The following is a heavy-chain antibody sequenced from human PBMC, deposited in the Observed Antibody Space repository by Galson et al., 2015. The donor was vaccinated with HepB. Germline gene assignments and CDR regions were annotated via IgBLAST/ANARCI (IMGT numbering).Heavy chain of an antibody. CDR2: ISHDGSNK. CDR1: GFSFSSYP. Sequence: SLRLSCAAFGFSFSSYPIHWVRQAPGKGLEWVAVISHDGSNKYYADSVRGRFTISRDNSKNTLFLQINSLRAEDTAFYYCGRDRSTYYYDSSGYYSTFDAFNIGGQGTLVTVSS. V-gene: IGHV3-30-3*01. J-gene: IGHJ3*02. D-gene: IGHD3-22*01. CDR3: GRDRSTYYYDSSGYYSTFDAFNI.